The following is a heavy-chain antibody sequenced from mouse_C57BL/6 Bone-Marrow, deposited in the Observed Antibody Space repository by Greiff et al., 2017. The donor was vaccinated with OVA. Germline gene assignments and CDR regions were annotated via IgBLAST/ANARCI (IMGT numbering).Heavy chain of an antibody. V-gene: IGHV1-78*01. J-gene: IGHJ4*01. D-gene: IGHD2-1*01. CDR3: ARGGICDGNYRYCAMDY. CDR2: IYPRDGST. Sequence: QVQLQQSDAELVKPGASVKISCTASGYTFTDYTIHWMKQRPEQGLEWIGYIYPRDGSTKYNEKFKGKATLTADKSSSTAYMQLNSLTSEDSAVYFCARGGICDGNYRYCAMDYWGQGTSVTVSS. CDR1: GYTFTDYT.